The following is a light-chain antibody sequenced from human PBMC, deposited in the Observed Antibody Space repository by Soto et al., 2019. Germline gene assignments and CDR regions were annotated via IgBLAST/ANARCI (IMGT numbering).Light chain of an antibody. CDR1: SSDVGGYNY. CDR2: DVT. V-gene: IGLV2-14*04. J-gene: IGLJ1*01. CDR3: SSYTSSSTPYV. Sequence: SGSHLQKITITCTGTSSDVGGYNYVSWYQQHPVKAPKLMIYDVTNRPSGVSDRFSGSKSGNTASLTISGLQAEDEADYYCSSYTSSSTPYVFGTGTKVTVL.